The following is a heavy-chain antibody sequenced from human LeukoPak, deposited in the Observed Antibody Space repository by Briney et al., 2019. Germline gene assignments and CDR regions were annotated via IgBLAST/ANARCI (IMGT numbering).Heavy chain of an antibody. Sequence: RTSETLSLTCAVYGGSFSGYYWSWIRQPPGKGLEWIAEINHSGSTNYNPSLKSRVTISVDTSKNQFSLKLSSMTAADTAVYYCASVTHKFMIVEDYWGQGTLVTVSS. D-gene: IGHD3-22*01. CDR3: ASVTHKFMIVEDY. V-gene: IGHV4-34*01. CDR2: INHSGST. CDR1: GGSFSGYY. J-gene: IGHJ4*02.